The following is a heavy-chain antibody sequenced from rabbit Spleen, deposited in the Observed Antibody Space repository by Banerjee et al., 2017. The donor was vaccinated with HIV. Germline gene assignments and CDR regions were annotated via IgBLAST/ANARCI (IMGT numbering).Heavy chain of an antibody. CDR3: ARDTSSSFSSYGMDL. CDR2: IDAGDSGFT. V-gene: IGHV1S40*01. Sequence: QSLEESGGDLVKPGASLTLTCTASGVSFSISSYMCWVRQAPGKGLEWIACIDAGDSGFTYFANWAKGRFTVSKPSSTTVTLQLNSLSAADTATYFCARDTSSSFSSYGMDLWGPGTLVTVS. D-gene: IGHD1-1*01. J-gene: IGHJ6*01. CDR1: GVSFSISSY.